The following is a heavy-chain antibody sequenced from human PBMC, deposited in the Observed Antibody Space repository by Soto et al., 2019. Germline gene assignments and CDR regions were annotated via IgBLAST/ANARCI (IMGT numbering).Heavy chain of an antibody. CDR3: ARRIAARVAGHYYGMDV. Sequence: QVQLVQSGAEVKKPGSSVKVSCKASGGTFSSYAISWVRQAPGQGLEWMGGIIPIFGTANYAQKFQGRVTIPADESTSTAYMELSSLRSEDTAVYYCARRIAARVAGHYYGMDVWGQGTTVTVSS. V-gene: IGHV1-69*01. CDR1: GGTFSSYA. CDR2: IIPIFGTA. D-gene: IGHD6-6*01. J-gene: IGHJ6*02.